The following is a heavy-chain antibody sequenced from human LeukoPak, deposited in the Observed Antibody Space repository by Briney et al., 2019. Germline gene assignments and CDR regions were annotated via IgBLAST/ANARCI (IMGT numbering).Heavy chain of an antibody. J-gene: IGHJ4*02. V-gene: IGHV3-21*01. Sequence: GGSLRLSCAASGFTFSSYSMNWVRQAPGKGLEWVSSISSSSSYIYYADSVKGRFTISRDNAKNSRYLQMNSLRAEDTAVYYCARDRYYYDSSGWFDYWGQGTLVTVSS. CDR3: ARDRYYYDSSGWFDY. CDR1: GFTFSSYS. CDR2: ISSSSSYI. D-gene: IGHD3-22*01.